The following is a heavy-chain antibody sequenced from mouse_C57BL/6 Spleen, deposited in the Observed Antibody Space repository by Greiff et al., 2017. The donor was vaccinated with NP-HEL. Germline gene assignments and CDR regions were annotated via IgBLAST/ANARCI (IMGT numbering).Heavy chain of an antibody. CDR3: ARGEIYYDYDGGDWFAY. V-gene: IGHV3-6*01. CDR2: ISYDGSN. Sequence: EVKLVESGPGLVKPSQSLSLTCSVTGYSITSGYYWNWIRQFPGNKLEWMGYISYDGSNNYNPSLKNRISITRDTSKHQFFLKLNSVTTEDTATDYCARGEIYYDYDGGDWFAYWGQGTLVTVSA. D-gene: IGHD2-4*01. CDR1: GYSITSGYY. J-gene: IGHJ3*01.